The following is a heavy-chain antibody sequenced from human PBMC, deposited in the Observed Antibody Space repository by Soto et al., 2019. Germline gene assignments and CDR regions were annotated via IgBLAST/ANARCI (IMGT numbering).Heavy chain of an antibody. CDR3: ARDCSGGSCYHGMGV. J-gene: IGHJ6*04. CDR2: ISSSGYI. V-gene: IGHV3-21*01. D-gene: IGHD2-15*01. CDR1: GFNFNSYT. Sequence: EVQLVESGGGLVKPGGSLRLSCAASGFNFNSYTINWVRQAPGKRLEWLSSISSSGYIFSTDSVRGRFTISRDNAKNSVYLKINSLRAEDTAVYFCARDCSGGSCYHGMGVWGKGTTVTVSS.